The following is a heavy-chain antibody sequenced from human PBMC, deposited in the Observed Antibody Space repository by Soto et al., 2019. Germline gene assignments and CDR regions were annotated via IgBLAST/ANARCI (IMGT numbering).Heavy chain of an antibody. CDR3: VRANWYSEY. Sequence: QVQLQESGPGLVKPSETLSLTCTVSGGSISNHYWSWIRQPPGKGLEWIGYIYYTGNTNYNPSLKRRVPMSVDTSKNQISLKLSSVTAADTAVYYCVRANWYSEYWGQGTLATVSS. V-gene: IGHV4-59*11. D-gene: IGHD2-21*02. CDR1: GGSISNHY. CDR2: IYYTGNT. J-gene: IGHJ4*02.